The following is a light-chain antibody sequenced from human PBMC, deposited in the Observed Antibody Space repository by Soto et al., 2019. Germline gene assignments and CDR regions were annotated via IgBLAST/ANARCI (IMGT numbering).Light chain of an antibody. J-gene: IGLJ1*01. CDR2: DVS. V-gene: IGLV2-8*01. CDR3: SSYAGSSLV. Sequence: QSALTQPPSASGSPGQSVTISCNGTSSDVGGYNYVSWYQQHPGKAPKLIIYDVSKRPSGVPDRFSGSKSGNTASLTVSGLQAEDEADYYCSSYAGSSLVFGTGTKVTVL. CDR1: SSDVGGYNY.